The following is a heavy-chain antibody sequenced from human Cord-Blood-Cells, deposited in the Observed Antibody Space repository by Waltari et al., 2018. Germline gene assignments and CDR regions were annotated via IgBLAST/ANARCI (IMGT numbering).Heavy chain of an antibody. CDR3: VSYGSGDYYYYGMDV. V-gene: IGHV4-4*02. CDR1: GGSISSSNW. Sequence: QVQLQESGPGLVKPSGTLSLTCAVSGGSISSSNWWSWVRQPPGKGLEWIGEIYHSGSTNYNPSLKSRVTISVDKSKNQFSLKLSSVTAADTAVYYCVSYGSGDYYYYGMDVWGQGTTVTVSS. D-gene: IGHD3-16*01. J-gene: IGHJ6*02. CDR2: IYHSGST.